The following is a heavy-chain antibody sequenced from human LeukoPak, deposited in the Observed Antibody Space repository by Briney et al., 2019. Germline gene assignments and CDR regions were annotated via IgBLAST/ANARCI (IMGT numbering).Heavy chain of an antibody. CDR3: AKDPGYRGYYYYGMDV. J-gene: IGHJ6*02. V-gene: IGHV3-30*04. CDR2: ISYDGSNK. D-gene: IGHD1-1*01. Sequence: GGSLRLSCAASGFTFSSYAMHWVRQAPGKGLEWVAVISYDGSNKYYADSVKGRFTISRDNSKNTLYLQMNSLRAEDTAVYYCAKDPGYRGYYYYGMDVWGQGTTVTVSS. CDR1: GFTFSSYA.